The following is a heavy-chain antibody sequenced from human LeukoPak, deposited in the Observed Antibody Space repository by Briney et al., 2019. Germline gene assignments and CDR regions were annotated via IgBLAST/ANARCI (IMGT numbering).Heavy chain of an antibody. CDR3: ARAFGGSYSSTVDY. V-gene: IGHV3-23*01. CDR1: GFTFSSYA. D-gene: IGHD1-26*01. CDR2: ISGSGGST. Sequence: GGSLRLSCAASGFTFSSYAMNWVRQAPGKGLEWVSGISGSGGSTYYADSVKGRFTISRDNPKSTLYLQMNSLRPEDTAVYYCARAFGGSYSSTVDYWGQETLVTVSS. J-gene: IGHJ4*02.